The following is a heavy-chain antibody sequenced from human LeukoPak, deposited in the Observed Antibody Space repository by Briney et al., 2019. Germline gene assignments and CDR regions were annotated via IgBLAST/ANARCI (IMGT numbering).Heavy chain of an antibody. V-gene: IGHV4-34*01. CDR3: AGGSLVAARHFDY. Sequence: SETLSLTCAVYGGSFSSYYWSWIRQPPGKGLEWIGEINHSGSTNYNPSLKSRVTISVDTSKNQFSLKLSSVTAADTAVYYCAGGSLVAARHFDYWGQGTLVTVSS. D-gene: IGHD6-6*01. J-gene: IGHJ4*02. CDR2: INHSGST. CDR1: GGSFSSYY.